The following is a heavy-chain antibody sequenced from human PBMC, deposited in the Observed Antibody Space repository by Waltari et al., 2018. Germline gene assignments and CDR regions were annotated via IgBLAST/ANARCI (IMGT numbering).Heavy chain of an antibody. V-gene: IGHV4-34*01. CDR3: ARYASRGITIFGVVTHWGWFDP. CDR2: INHSGST. Sequence: QVQLQQWGAGLLKPSETLSLTCAVYGGSFSGYYWSWIRQPPGKGLEWIGEINHSGSTNYTPSLKSRVTISVDTSKNQFSLKLSSVTAADTAVYYCARYASRGITIFGVVTHWGWFDPWGQGTLVTVSS. CDR1: GGSFSGYY. D-gene: IGHD3-3*01. J-gene: IGHJ5*02.